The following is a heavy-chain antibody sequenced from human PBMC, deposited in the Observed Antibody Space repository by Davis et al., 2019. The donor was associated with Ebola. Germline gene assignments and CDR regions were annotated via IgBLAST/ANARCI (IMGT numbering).Heavy chain of an antibody. V-gene: IGHV3-23*01. CDR1: GFTFNNYA. Sequence: PGGSLRLSCAASGFTFNNYAMSWVRQAPGKGLEWVSAISGSGGSTYYADSLKGRFTISRDNSKNTLYLQMNSLRAEDTAVYYCAKTNSHYYDSSGYPNFHWGQGTLVTVSS. CDR2: ISGSGGST. D-gene: IGHD3-22*01. J-gene: IGHJ4*02. CDR3: AKTNSHYYDSSGYPNFH.